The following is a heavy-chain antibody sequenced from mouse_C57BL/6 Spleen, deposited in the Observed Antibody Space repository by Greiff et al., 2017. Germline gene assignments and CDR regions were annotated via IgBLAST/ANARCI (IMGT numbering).Heavy chain of an antibody. CDR2: IDPSDSYT. Sequence: VQLQQPGAELVMPGASVKLSCKASGYTFTSYWMHWVKQRPGQGLEWIGEIDPSDSYTNYNQKFKGKSTLTVDKSSSTAYMQLSSLTSEDSAVYYCFITTDYFDYWGQGTTLTVSS. V-gene: IGHV1-69*01. CDR1: GYTFTSYW. J-gene: IGHJ2*01. D-gene: IGHD1-1*01. CDR3: FITTDYFDY.